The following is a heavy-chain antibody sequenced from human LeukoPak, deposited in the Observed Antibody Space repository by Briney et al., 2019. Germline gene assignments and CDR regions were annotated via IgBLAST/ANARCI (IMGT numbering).Heavy chain of an antibody. CDR1: GGSISSGGYY. CDR3: ARDVGDLDYDYDWGSYPNRWFDP. D-gene: IGHD3-16*02. V-gene: IGHV4-31*03. CDR2: IYYSGST. Sequence: SETLPLTCTVSGGSISSGGYYWSWIRQHPGKGLEWIGYIYYSGSTYYNPSLKSRVNISVDTSKNQFSLKLSSVNAADTAVYYCARDVGDLDYDYDWGSYPNRWFDPWGQGTLVTVSS. J-gene: IGHJ5*02.